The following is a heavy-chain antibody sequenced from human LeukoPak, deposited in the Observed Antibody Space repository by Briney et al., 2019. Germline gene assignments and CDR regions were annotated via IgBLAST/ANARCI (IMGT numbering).Heavy chain of an antibody. D-gene: IGHD3-22*01. J-gene: IGHJ3*01. V-gene: IGHV3-23*01. CDR2: TSGSGGSK. CDR3: AKLPSYDSNGHDGLDV. CDR1: GFTLKSHA. Sequence: GGSLRLSCAASGFTLKSHAMSWVRQAPGKELEWVSATSGSGGSKFYADSVKGRFTISRDNSKNTLYLQMNSLRAEDTAVYYCAKLPSYDSNGHDGLDVWGQGTRVTVSS.